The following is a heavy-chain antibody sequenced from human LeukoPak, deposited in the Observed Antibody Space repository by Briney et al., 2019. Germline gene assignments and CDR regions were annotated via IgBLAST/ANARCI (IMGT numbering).Heavy chain of an antibody. J-gene: IGHJ2*01. D-gene: IGHD2-2*01. Sequence: PSETLSLTCAVYGGSFSGYYWSWIRQPPGKGLEWIGEINHSGSTNYNPSLKSRVTISVDTSKNQFSLKLSSVTAADTAVYYCARCTGYFDLWGRGTLVTVSS. CDR1: GGSFSGYY. V-gene: IGHV4-34*01. CDR3: ARCTGYFDL. CDR2: INHSGST.